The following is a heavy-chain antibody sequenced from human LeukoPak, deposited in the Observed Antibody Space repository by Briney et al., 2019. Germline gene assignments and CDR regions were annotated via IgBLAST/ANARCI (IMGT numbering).Heavy chain of an antibody. Sequence: SETLSLTCTVSGGSISSYYWSWIRQPPGKGLEWIGYNYYSGSTNYNPSLNSRVIISVDTSKNQFSLRLNSVTAADTAVYYCAAYGDHIGYFDYWGQGTLVTFSS. D-gene: IGHD4-17*01. V-gene: IGHV4-59*01. CDR2: NYYSGST. CDR3: AAYGDHIGYFDY. J-gene: IGHJ4*02. CDR1: GGSISSYY.